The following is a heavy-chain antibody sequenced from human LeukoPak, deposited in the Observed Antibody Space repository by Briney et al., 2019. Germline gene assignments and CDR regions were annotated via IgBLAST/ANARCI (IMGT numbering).Heavy chain of an antibody. Sequence: PGGSLRLSCAASGFTFSSYAMSWIRQAPGKGLEWVSAITDNGGSTYYADSVKGRFTISRDNSKNTLYLQMNSLRAEDTAVYYCAKGSSPSRPYYFDYGGQGTLVTVSS. J-gene: IGHJ4*02. CDR2: ITDNGGST. CDR1: GFTFSSYA. CDR3: AKGSSPSRPYYFDY. D-gene: IGHD1-26*01. V-gene: IGHV3-23*01.